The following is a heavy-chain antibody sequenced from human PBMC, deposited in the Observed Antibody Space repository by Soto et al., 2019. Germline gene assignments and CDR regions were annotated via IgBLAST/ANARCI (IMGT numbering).Heavy chain of an antibody. Sequence: QVQLQQWGAGLLKPSETLSLTCDVNGGSFSGYYWSWIRQPPGKGLEWIGEINHSGSTNYNPSLKSRVTISVDTSKNQFSLKLSSVTAADTAVYYCARVGYCTNGVCRRWFDPWGQGTLVTVSS. J-gene: IGHJ5*02. D-gene: IGHD2-8*01. CDR2: INHSGST. V-gene: IGHV4-34*01. CDR3: ARVGYCTNGVCRRWFDP. CDR1: GGSFSGYY.